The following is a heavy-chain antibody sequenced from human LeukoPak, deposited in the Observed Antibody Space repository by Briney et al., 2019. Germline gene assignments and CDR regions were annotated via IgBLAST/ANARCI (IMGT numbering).Heavy chain of an antibody. J-gene: IGHJ4*02. CDR2: IIPIFGTA. V-gene: IGHV1-69*06. CDR1: GGTFSSYA. CDR3: ARDHGSGFWSGYSSYFDY. D-gene: IGHD3-3*01. Sequence: SVKVSCKASGGTFSSYAISWVRQAPGQGLEWMGGIIPIFGTANYAQKFQGRVTITADKSTSTAYMELSSLRSEDTAVYYCARDHGSGFWSGYSSYFDYWGQGTLVTVSS.